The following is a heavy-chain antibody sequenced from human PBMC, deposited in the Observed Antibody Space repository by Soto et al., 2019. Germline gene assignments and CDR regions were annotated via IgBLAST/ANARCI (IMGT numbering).Heavy chain of an antibody. V-gene: IGHV1-69*13. J-gene: IGHJ3*02. CDR3: ARAKQLGFCAFDI. CDR1: GGTFSSYA. Sequence: SVKVSCKASGGTFSSYAISWVRQAPGQGLEWMGGIIPICGTANYAQKFQGRVTITADESTSTAYMELSSLRSEDTAVYYCARAKQLGFCAFDIWGQGTMVTVSS. D-gene: IGHD6-6*01. CDR2: IIPICGTA.